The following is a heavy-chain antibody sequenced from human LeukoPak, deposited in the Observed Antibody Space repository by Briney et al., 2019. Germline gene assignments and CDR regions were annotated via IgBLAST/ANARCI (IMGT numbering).Heavy chain of an antibody. CDR2: IWYDGSNK. J-gene: IGHJ4*02. CDR1: GFTFSSYG. CDR3: ARDGGGANTLDY. Sequence: PGGSLRLSCAASGFTFSSYGMHWVRQAPGKGLKWVAVIWYDGSNKYYADSVKGRFTISRDNSKNTLYLQMNSLRAEDTAVYYCARDGGGANTLDYWGQGTLVTVSS. D-gene: IGHD1-26*01. V-gene: IGHV3-33*01.